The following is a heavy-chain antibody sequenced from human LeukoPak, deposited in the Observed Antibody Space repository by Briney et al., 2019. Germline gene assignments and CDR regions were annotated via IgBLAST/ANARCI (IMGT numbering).Heavy chain of an antibody. V-gene: IGHV4-39*07. CDR3: ARRYSSGWGLDY. CDR1: GGSISSSSYY. J-gene: IGHJ4*02. Sequence: SETLSLTCTVSGGSISSSSYYWGWIRQPPGKGLEWIGSIYYSGSTYYNPSLKSRVTISVDTSKNQFSLKLSSVTAADTAVYYCARRYSSGWGLDYWGQGTLVTVSS. D-gene: IGHD6-19*01. CDR2: IYYSGST.